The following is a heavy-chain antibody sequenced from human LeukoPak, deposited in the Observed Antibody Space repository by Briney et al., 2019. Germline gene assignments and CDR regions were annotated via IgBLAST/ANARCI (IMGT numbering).Heavy chain of an antibody. CDR3: ARESYCSGGSCYSGHAFDI. CDR2: INTDGSST. CDR1: GFTFSTYW. D-gene: IGHD2-15*01. J-gene: IGHJ3*02. V-gene: IGHV3-74*01. Sequence: AGGSLRLSCAASGFTFSTYWMHWVRQAPGKGLVWVSRINTDGSSTYYADSVKGRFTISRDNAKNTLYLQMNSLRAEDTAVYYCARESYCSGGSCYSGHAFDIWGQGTMVTVSS.